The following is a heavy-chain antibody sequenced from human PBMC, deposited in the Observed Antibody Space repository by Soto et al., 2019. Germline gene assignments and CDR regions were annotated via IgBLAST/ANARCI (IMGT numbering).Heavy chain of an antibody. CDR2: ISAYNGNT. CDR3: GLDSSSWYGPFDD. Sequence: ASVKVSCKASGYTFTSYGIGWVRQAPGQGLEWMGWISAYNGNTNYAQKLQGRVTMTTDTSTSTAYMELRSLRSDDTAVYYCGLDSSSWYGPFDDWGQGTRVTVAS. CDR1: GYTFTSYG. D-gene: IGHD6-13*01. J-gene: IGHJ4*02. V-gene: IGHV1-18*01.